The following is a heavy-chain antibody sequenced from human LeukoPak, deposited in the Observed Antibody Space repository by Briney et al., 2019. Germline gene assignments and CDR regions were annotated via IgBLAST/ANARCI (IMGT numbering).Heavy chain of an antibody. J-gene: IGHJ4*02. CDR3: ARRSEFDNTHYHYFDY. D-gene: IGHD2-15*01. V-gene: IGHV4-39*01. CDR1: GGSIDSRSSY. Sequence: SETLSLTCTVSGGSIDSRSSYWDWIRQAPGKGLEWIGTIYHSGSTEYNPSLKSRVAIFVDTSKNQFSLILHSVAAADTAVYYCARRSEFDNTHYHYFDYWGQGALVTVSS. CDR2: IYHSGST.